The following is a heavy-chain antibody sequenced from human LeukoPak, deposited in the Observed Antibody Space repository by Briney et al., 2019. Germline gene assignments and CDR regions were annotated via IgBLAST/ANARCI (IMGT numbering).Heavy chain of an antibody. V-gene: IGHV3-9*01. D-gene: IGHD1-26*01. CDR1: GFTFDDYA. J-gene: IGHJ4*02. CDR3: TKAAGGVGSLFDY. CDR2: ITWNSDTI. Sequence: PGGSLRLSCAASGFTFDDYAMHWVRQAPGKGLEWVSSITWNSDTITYADSVKGRFTISRDNAKRSLYLQMNILRAEDTALYFCTKAAGGVGSLFDYWGQGTLVTVSS.